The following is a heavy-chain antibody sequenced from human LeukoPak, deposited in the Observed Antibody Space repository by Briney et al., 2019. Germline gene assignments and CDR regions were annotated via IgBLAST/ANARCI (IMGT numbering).Heavy chain of an antibody. CDR1: GFTFSNYA. V-gene: IGHV3-23*01. Sequence: PGGSLRLSCAASGFTFSNYAMSWVRQAPGRGLEWVSATSGSVGSTYYTDSVKGRFNISRDNSKNTLYLQMNSLRAEDTAIYYCAKDGSGVVALGDASDTWGQGTMVTVSS. D-gene: IGHD3-10*01. CDR2: TSGSVGST. CDR3: AKDGSGVVALGDASDT. J-gene: IGHJ3*02.